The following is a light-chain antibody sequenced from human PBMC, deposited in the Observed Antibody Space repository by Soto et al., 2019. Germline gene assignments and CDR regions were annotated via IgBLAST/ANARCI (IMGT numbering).Light chain of an antibody. CDR2: DAS. CDR3: QQYNSYTWT. CDR1: QSISSW. J-gene: IGKJ1*01. Sequence: DIQMTQSPSTLSASVGDRVTITCRASQSISSWLAWYQQKPGKAPKLLIYDASSLESGVPSRFSGSGSGTELTLTISSLQPDDFATYSCQQYNSYTWTFGQGTKVEIK. V-gene: IGKV1-5*01.